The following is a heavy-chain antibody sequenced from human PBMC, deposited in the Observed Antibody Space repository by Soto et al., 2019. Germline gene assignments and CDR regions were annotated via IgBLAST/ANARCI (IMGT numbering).Heavy chain of an antibody. V-gene: IGHV4-4*02. D-gene: IGHD1-26*01. Sequence: PSDTLSLNCVITGFSISSPHWWAWVRQPPGKGLEWIGEIYHSGSTNYNPSLKSRVTISVDKSKNQFSLKLSSVTAADTAVYYCARVSGSYYYGMDVWGQGTTVTVS. CDR2: IYHSGST. CDR3: ARVSGSYYYGMDV. J-gene: IGHJ6*02. CDR1: GFSISSPHW.